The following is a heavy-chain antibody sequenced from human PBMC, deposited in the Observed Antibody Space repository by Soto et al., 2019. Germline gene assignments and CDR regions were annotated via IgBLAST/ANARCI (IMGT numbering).Heavy chain of an antibody. CDR1: GFTFSTYG. V-gene: IGHV3-23*01. J-gene: IGHJ4*02. D-gene: IGHD5-18*01. CDR3: GKATTDTAVLTKGSDC. Sequence: SGGSLRLSCAASGFTFSTYGMSWVRQAPGKGLEWVSGIIGSGGTTYYADSVKGRFTISRDNSKNTLYLQMNSLRAEDTALFYCGKATTDTAVLTKGSDCWGQGTLVTVSS. CDR2: IIGSGGTT.